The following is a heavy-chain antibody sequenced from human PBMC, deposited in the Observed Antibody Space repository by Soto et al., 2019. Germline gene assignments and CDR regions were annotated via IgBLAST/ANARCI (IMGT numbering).Heavy chain of an antibody. J-gene: IGHJ4*02. Sequence: GGSLRLSCAASGFTFSSYWMHWVRQAPGKGLVWVSRINSDGSSTSYADSVKGRFTISRDNAKNTLYLQMNSLGAEDTAVYYCAMAVAGTIFDYWGQGTLVTVS. V-gene: IGHV3-74*01. CDR2: INSDGSST. D-gene: IGHD6-19*01. CDR1: GFTFSSYW. CDR3: AMAVAGTIFDY.